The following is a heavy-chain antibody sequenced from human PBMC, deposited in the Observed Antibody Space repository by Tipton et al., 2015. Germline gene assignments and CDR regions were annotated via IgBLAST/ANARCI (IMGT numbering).Heavy chain of an antibody. CDR3: ARARGRQRGLFDP. Sequence: TLSLTCTVSRDSINKYYWSWIRQPPGKELQWIGNIQYSGGTNYNPSLESRVSMSVDTSKAQFSLEMRSVTATDTAVYYCARARGRQRGLFDPWGQGALDTVSS. J-gene: IGHJ5*02. V-gene: IGHV4-59*01. CDR2: IQYSGGT. CDR1: RDSINKYY.